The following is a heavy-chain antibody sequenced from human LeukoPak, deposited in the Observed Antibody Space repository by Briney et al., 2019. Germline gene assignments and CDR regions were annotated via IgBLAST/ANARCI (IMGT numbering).Heavy chain of an antibody. D-gene: IGHD6-19*01. CDR1: GFTFSSFT. V-gene: IGHV3-21*04. Sequence: RGGSLRLSCAASGFTFSSFTMNWVRQAPGKGLEWVSSISSTSTYIHYADSVKGRFTISRDNSKNTLYLQMNSLRAEDTAVYYCAKVTGWDYWGQGTLVTVSS. CDR3: AKVTGWDY. CDR2: ISSTSTYI. J-gene: IGHJ4*02.